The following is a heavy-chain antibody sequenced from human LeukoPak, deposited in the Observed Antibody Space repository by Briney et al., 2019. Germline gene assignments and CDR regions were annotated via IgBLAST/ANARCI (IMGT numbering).Heavy chain of an antibody. D-gene: IGHD6-13*01. CDR2: IYYSGST. J-gene: IGHJ4*02. CDR3: ARKSFHSSSYDF. Sequence: SETLSLTCTVSGGSINTYYWSWIRQPPGKGLEWIGYIYYSGSTNYYPSLKSRVTISVDTSKNQFSLKLSSVTAADTAVYYCARKSFHSSSYDFWGQGTLVTVSS. CDR1: GGSINTYY. V-gene: IGHV4-59*01.